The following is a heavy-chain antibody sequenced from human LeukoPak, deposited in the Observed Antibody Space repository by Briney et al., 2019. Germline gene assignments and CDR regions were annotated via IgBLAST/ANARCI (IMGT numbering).Heavy chain of an antibody. Sequence: SETLSLTCAVYGGSFSGYYWSWIRQPPGKGLEWIGEINHSGSTNYNPSLQSRVTISVDTSKNQFSLKLSSVTAADTAVYYCARVRIQLWSSKYYFDYWGQGTLVTVSS. J-gene: IGHJ4*02. D-gene: IGHD5-18*01. CDR2: INHSGST. V-gene: IGHV4-34*01. CDR3: ARVRIQLWSSKYYFDY. CDR1: GGSFSGYY.